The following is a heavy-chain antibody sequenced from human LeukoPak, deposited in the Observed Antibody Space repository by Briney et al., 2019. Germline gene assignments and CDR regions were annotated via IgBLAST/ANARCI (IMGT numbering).Heavy chain of an antibody. CDR3: ARDSPYLGGRMVRGVSYWYFDL. CDR1: GGSISSGGYY. V-gene: IGHV4-31*03. D-gene: IGHD3-10*01. Sequence: SETLSLTCTVSGGSISSGGYYWSWIRQHPGKGLEWIGYIYYSGSTYYNPSLKSRVTISVDTSKNQFSLKLSSVTAADTAVYYCARDSPYLGGRMVRGVSYWYFDLWGRGTLVTVSS. J-gene: IGHJ2*01. CDR2: IYYSGST.